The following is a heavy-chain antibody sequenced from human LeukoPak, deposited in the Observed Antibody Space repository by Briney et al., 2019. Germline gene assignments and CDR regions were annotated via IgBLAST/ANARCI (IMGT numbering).Heavy chain of an antibody. J-gene: IGHJ4*02. CDR2: MNPNSGNT. V-gene: IGHV1-8*03. CDR1: GYTFTSYD. Sequence: ASVKVSCKASGYTFTSYDINWVRQATGQGLEWMGWMNPNSGNTGYAQKFQGRVTITRNTSISTAYVELSSLRAEDTAVYYCARDESDYDFWSGYYPYYFDYWGQGTLVTVSS. D-gene: IGHD3-3*01. CDR3: ARDESDYDFWSGYYPYYFDY.